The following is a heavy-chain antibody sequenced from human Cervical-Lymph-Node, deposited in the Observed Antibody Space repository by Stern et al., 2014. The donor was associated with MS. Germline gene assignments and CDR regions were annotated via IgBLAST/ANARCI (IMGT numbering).Heavy chain of an antibody. CDR3: AKPAVARYFDY. Sequence: VQLVGSGGGVVQPGRSLRLSCAASGFTFGSHTMHWVRQAPGKGLDWVAVRSYDGSNQHYADSVKGRFTISRDNSNNTLYLQMNSLRAEDTAVYYCAKPAVARYFDYWGQGTQVTVSS. V-gene: IGHV3-30-3*02. CDR2: RSYDGSNQ. D-gene: IGHD6-19*01. J-gene: IGHJ4*02. CDR1: GFTFGSHT.